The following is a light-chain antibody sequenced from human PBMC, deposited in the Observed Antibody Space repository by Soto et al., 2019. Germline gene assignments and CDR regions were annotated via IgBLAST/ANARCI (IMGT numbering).Light chain of an antibody. V-gene: IGKV1-5*01. Sequence: DIQMTQSPSTLSVSVGDSVTLTCRASQTINTLVAWYQQRPGKAPKLLIYDTSTLETEVPSRFSGSGFGTDFTLTISSLQPDDFATYFCQQYHSYLYTFGQGTKLEIK. CDR1: QTINTL. CDR3: QQYHSYLYT. J-gene: IGKJ2*01. CDR2: DTS.